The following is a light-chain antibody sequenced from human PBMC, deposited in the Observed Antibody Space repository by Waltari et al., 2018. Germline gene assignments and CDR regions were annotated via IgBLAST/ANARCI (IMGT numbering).Light chain of an antibody. V-gene: IGLV3-9*01. CDR3: QVWDSSTAV. CDR1: NIGGKN. CDR2: RDK. J-gene: IGLJ7*01. Sequence: SYDLTQPLSVSVALGQTARINCGGNNIGGKNVHWYQQKPGQAPLLVIYRDKNRPSRIPERFSGSNSENTATLTITGAQGADEADYYCQVWDSSTAVFGGGTQLTVL.